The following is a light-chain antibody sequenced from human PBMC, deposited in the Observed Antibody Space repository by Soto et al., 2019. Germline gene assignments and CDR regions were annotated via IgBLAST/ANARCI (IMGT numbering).Light chain of an antibody. Sequence: QSVVTQPPSASATPGQRVTISCSGSTSNIEKFYVYWYQQLPGTAPTLLVYRDNQRPSGVPDRFSGSKSGTSASLASSGLRSDDEAEYYCAAWDDSLRGVVFGGGTKLTVL. V-gene: IGLV1-47*01. CDR3: AAWDDSLRGVV. J-gene: IGLJ2*01. CDR1: TSNIEKFY. CDR2: RDN.